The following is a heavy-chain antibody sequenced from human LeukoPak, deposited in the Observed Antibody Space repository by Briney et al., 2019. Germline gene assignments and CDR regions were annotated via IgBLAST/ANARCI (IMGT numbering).Heavy chain of an antibody. Sequence: GGTLRLSCAASGFTFSNYWMHWVRQAPGKGLVWVSRINSDGINTSYADSVKGRFTISRDNAKNTLNPQMNSLRAEDTAVYYCARDLGQYYDTSDNWFDPWGQGTLVTVSS. CDR3: ARDLGQYYDTSDNWFDP. CDR2: INSDGINT. D-gene: IGHD3-22*01. CDR1: GFTFSNYW. J-gene: IGHJ5*02. V-gene: IGHV3-74*01.